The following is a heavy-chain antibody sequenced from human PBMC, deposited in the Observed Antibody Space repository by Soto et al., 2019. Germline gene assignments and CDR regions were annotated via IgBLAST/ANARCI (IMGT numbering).Heavy chain of an antibody. CDR2: IYYSGST. J-gene: IGHJ5*02. V-gene: IGHV4-59*01. D-gene: IGHD6-25*01. Sequence: SLRCTVSRRSISSYDWSWLRHPPGKGLEWIGYIYYSGSTNYNPSLKRRVTISVDMSKNQFSLKLSSVTAAYTAVYYWARDGVYSSASPWFDPWGQGTLVTVSS. CDR1: RRSISSYD. CDR3: ARDGVYSSASPWFDP.